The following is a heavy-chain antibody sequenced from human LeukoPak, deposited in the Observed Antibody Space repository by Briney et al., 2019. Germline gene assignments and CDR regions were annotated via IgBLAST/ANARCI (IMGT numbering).Heavy chain of an antibody. CDR1: GFTFSSYW. CDR3: ARLNSAWDY. J-gene: IGHJ4*02. V-gene: IGHV3-7*01. D-gene: IGHD6-19*01. CDR2: IKEGGIEK. Sequence: GGSLRLSCAASGFTFSSYWMSWVRQVPGKGLEWVANIKEGGIEKHYVDSVKGRFTISRDNAKNLLYLQMNSLRAEDTAVYYCARLNSAWDYWGQGTLVTVSS.